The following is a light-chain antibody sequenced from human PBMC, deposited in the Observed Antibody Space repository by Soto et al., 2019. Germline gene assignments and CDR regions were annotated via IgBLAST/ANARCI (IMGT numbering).Light chain of an antibody. CDR2: GAS. V-gene: IGKV3-20*01. CDR3: MQALQSWT. Sequence: EIVLSKSPGTLSLSTGERATISCRASQSVSSSYLAWYQQKPGQAPRLLIYGASSRATGIPDRFSGSGSGTDFTLTISSLEPEDFAVYYCMQALQSWTFGQGTNVDIK. CDR1: QSVSSSY. J-gene: IGKJ1*01.